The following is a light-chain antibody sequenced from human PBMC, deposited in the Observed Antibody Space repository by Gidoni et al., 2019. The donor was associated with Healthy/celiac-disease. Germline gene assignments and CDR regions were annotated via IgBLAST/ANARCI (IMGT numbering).Light chain of an antibody. CDR3: QQDGSSSLT. CDR2: GAS. Sequence: EIVLPQSPGTLSLSPGERATLSCRASQSVSSSYLAWYQQKPGQAPRLLIYGASSRATGIPDRFSGSGSGTDFTLTISRLEPEDFAVYYCQQDGSSSLTFGGGTKVEIK. CDR1: QSVSSSY. J-gene: IGKJ4*01. V-gene: IGKV3-20*01.